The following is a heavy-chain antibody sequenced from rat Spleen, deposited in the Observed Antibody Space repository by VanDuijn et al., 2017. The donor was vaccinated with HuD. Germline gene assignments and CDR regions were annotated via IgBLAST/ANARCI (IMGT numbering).Heavy chain of an antibody. CDR2: ITYSGTT. V-gene: IGHV3-1*01. CDR1: GYSITSNY. D-gene: IGHD1-2*01. CDR3: AAYYNTYAFSY. Sequence: EVQLQESGPGLVKPSQSLSLTCSVTGYSITSNYWGWIRKFSGNKMEWIGHITYSGTTSYNPSLKSRISITRDTSKNQFFLKLNSVTTEDTATYYCAAYYNTYAFSYWGQGTLVTVSS. J-gene: IGHJ3*01.